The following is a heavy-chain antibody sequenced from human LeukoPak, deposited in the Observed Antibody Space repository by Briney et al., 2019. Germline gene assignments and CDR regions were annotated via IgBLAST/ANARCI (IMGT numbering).Heavy chain of an antibody. J-gene: IGHJ5*02. Sequence: SETLSLTCTVSGGSISSYYWSWIRQPAGKGLEWIGRIYTSGSTNYNPSLKSRVTISVDKSKNQFSLKLSSVTAADTAVYYCARRPYYYGSGSYLYNWFDPWGQGTLVTVSS. CDR3: ARRPYYYGSGSYLYNWFDP. V-gene: IGHV4-4*07. D-gene: IGHD3-10*01. CDR2: IYTSGST. CDR1: GGSISSYY.